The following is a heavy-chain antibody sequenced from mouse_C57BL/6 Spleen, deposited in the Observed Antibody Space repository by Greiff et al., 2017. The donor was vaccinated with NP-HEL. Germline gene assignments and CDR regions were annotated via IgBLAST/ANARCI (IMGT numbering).Heavy chain of an antibody. V-gene: IGHV1-82*01. CDR1: GYAFSSSW. CDR3: ATGRSYGHFDY. Sequence: QVQLQQSGPELVKPGASVKISCKASGYAFSSSWMNWVKQRPGKGLEWIGRIYPGDGDTNYHGKFKGKATLTADKSSSTAYMQLSSLTSEDAAVYICATGRSYGHFDYWGQGTTLTVSS. CDR2: IYPGDGDT. D-gene: IGHD1-1*01. J-gene: IGHJ2*01.